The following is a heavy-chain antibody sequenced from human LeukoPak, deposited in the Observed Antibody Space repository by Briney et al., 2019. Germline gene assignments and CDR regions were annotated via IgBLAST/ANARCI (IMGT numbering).Heavy chain of an antibody. J-gene: IGHJ4*02. D-gene: IGHD2-21*01. CDR1: GFTFSNYA. Sequence: GGSLRLSCAASGFTFSNYAFHWVRQAPGKRLEWVAVVASDGRDKHFADSVKGRFTISRDNSKHTLYLQMNSLRPEDTAVYFCARDLGKIADYYFDYWGQGSLVTVSS. CDR3: ARDLGKIADYYFDY. V-gene: IGHV3-30*14. CDR2: VASDGRDK.